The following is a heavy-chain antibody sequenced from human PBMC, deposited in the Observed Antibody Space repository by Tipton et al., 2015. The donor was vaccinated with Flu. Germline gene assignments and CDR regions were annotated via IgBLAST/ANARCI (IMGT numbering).Heavy chain of an antibody. J-gene: IGHJ4*02. Sequence: TLSLTCTVSGDSISTYYWSWLRQPPGKGLEWIGHIYHSGSTHYNPSLKSRVTISVDTSKNQFSLNLSSVTAADTAVYYCARWDAWSAFDYWGQGTLVTVSS. CDR2: IYHSGST. CDR3: ARWDAWSAFDY. D-gene: IGHD3-3*01. V-gene: IGHV4-59*01. CDR1: GDSISTYY.